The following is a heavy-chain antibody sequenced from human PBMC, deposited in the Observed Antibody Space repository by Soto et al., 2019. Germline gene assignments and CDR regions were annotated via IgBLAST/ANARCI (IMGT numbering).Heavy chain of an antibody. V-gene: IGHV4-30-4*01. Sequence: QVQLQESGPGLVKPSQTLSLTCTVSGESVTSNNYYWSWIRQPPGKGPEWIGYIYYSGSTYHNPSLKSRLTLSVDTSKNHFSLSLTSVTAADTAVYYCATSPRGYSYDSWGQGALVTVSS. CDR3: ATSPRGYSYDS. CDR1: GESVTSNNYY. CDR2: IYYSGST. D-gene: IGHD5-18*01. J-gene: IGHJ5*02.